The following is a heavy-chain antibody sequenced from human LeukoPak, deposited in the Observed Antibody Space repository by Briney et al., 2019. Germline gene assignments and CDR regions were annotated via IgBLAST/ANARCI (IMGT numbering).Heavy chain of an antibody. Sequence: PGESLKISCKVSGYSFANYWIGWLRQMPGKGLEWMGIIYPGDSATRYSPSFQGQVIISADESISTAYLQWTSLKASDTAIYYCARHSSGWYRIDYWGQGTLVTVSS. CDR1: GYSFANYW. V-gene: IGHV5-51*01. J-gene: IGHJ4*02. CDR2: IYPGDSAT. CDR3: ARHSSGWYRIDY. D-gene: IGHD6-19*01.